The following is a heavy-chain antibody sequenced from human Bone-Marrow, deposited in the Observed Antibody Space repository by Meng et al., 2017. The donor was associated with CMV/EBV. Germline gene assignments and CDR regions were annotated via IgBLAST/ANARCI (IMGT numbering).Heavy chain of an antibody. CDR2: IRSKANSYAT. Sequence: GGSLRLSCAASGFTFSGSAMHWVRQASGKGLEWVGRIRSKANSYATAYAASVKGRFTISRDDSKNTAYLQMNSLKTEDTAVYYCNRLKESGYSYGPDDYYYGMDVWGQGTTVTVSS. J-gene: IGHJ6*02. CDR1: GFTFSGSA. D-gene: IGHD5-18*01. CDR3: NRLKESGYSYGPDDYYYGMDV. V-gene: IGHV3-73*01.